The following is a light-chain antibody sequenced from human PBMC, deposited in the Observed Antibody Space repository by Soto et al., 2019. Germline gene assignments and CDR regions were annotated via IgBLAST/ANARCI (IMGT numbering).Light chain of an antibody. J-gene: IGKJ2*01. V-gene: IGKV3-15*01. CDR1: QSVSSN. Sequence: EIVMTQSPATLSVSPGERDTLSCRASQSVSSNLAWYQQKPGQAPRLLIYGASTRATGIPARFSGSGSGTEFTLTISSLQSEDFAVYYCQQYNNWPPDSRTFGQGTKLEIK. CDR2: GAS. CDR3: QQYNNWPPDSRT.